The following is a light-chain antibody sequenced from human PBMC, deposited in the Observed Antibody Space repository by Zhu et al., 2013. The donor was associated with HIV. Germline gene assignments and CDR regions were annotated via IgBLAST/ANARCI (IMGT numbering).Light chain of an antibody. J-gene: IGKJ3*01. CDR3: QHVNENSA. CDR1: QDIGNY. Sequence: DVQMTQSPSTLSASVGDRVTITCRASQDIGNYLAWFQQKPGKVPKRLIFAASTVQSGVPSRFSGSGSGTEFTLTISGLRSEDFATYYCQHVNENSAFGPGTKVDI. V-gene: IGKV1-17*03. CDR2: AAS.